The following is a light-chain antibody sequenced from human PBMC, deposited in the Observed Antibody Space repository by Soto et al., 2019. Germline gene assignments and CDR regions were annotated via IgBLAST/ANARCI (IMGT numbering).Light chain of an antibody. Sequence: DIQMTQSPTSLSASVGDRVTITCRASQNIRSYLNWYQQIPGKAPNLLIHATSILQTGVPSWFSGSGTGTDFTLTITALQPEDFAADYGQDCYTTRWTFSHGTKVDIK. V-gene: IGKV1-39*01. J-gene: IGKJ1*01. CDR2: ATS. CDR3: QDCYTTRWT. CDR1: QNIRSY.